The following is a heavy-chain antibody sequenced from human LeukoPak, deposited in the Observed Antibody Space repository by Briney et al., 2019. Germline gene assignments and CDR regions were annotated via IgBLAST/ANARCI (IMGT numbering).Heavy chain of an antibody. J-gene: IGHJ4*02. CDR2: IIPIFGTA. CDR3: ARDHYYGSVLEGIDY. CDR1: GGTFSSYA. V-gene: IGHV1-69*05. Sequence: ASVKVSCKASGGTFSSYAISWVRQAPGQGLEWMGGIIPIFGTANYAQKFQGRVTITTDESTSTAYMELSSLRSEDTAVYYCARDHYYGSVLEGIDYRGQGTLVTVSS. D-gene: IGHD3-10*01.